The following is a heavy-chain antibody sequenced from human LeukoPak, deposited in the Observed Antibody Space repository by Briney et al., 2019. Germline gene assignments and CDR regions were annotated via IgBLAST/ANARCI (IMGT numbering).Heavy chain of an antibody. CDR3: ARTAEYYYDSSGYFDY. CDR2: IYHSGST. Sequence: SETLSLTCAVSGYSISSGYYWGWIRQPPGKGLEWIGSIYHSGSTYYNPSLKSRVTISVHTSKNQFSLKLSSVTAADTAVYYCARTAEYYYDSSGYFDYWGQGTLVTVSS. D-gene: IGHD3-22*01. J-gene: IGHJ4*02. V-gene: IGHV4-38-2*01. CDR1: GYSISSGYY.